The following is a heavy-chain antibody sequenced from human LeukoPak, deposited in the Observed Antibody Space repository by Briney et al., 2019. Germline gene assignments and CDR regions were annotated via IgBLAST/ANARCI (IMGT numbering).Heavy chain of an antibody. CDR2: IYHSGST. D-gene: IGHD3-3*01. V-gene: IGHV4-30-2*01. CDR1: GGSISSGGYY. J-gene: IGHJ3*02. CDR3: ARDSRTIFGDLGAFDI. Sequence: SQTLSLTCTVSGGSISSGGYYWSWIRQPPGKGLEWIGYIYHSGSTYYNPSLKSRVTISVDRSKNQFSLKLSSVTAADTAVYYCARDSRTIFGDLGAFDIWGQGTMVTVSS.